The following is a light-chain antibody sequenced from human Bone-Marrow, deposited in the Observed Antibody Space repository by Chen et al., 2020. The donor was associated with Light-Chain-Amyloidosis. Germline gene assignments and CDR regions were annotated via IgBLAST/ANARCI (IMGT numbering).Light chain of an antibody. J-gene: IGLJ2*01. CDR1: DLPTKY. CDR2: RDT. CDR3: QSADSSGTYEVI. V-gene: IGLV3-25*03. Sequence: SYELTQPPSVSVSPVQTARITCSGDDLPTKYAYWYQQKPGQAPVLVIHRDTERPSGISARFSGSSSGTTATLSISGVQAEDEADYHSQSADSSGTYEVILGGGTKLTVL.